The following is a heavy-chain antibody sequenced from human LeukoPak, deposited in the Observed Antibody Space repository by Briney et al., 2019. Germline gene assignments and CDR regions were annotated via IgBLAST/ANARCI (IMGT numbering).Heavy chain of an antibody. D-gene: IGHD3-3*01. V-gene: IGHV3-9*03. CDR2: ISWNSDSI. J-gene: IGHJ4*02. Sequence: GRSLRLSCTASGFIFDDYAMHWVRQTPGKGLEWVSGISWNSDSIVYADSVKGRFTISRDNAKNSLYLQMNSLRSEDMALYYCVKDKTDFWSGYFDYWGQGTLVTVSS. CDR1: GFIFDDYA. CDR3: VKDKTDFWSGYFDY.